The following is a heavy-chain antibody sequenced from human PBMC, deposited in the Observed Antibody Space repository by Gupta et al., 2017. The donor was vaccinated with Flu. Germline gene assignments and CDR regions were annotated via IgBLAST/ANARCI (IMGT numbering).Heavy chain of an antibody. CDR3: ARDVATAIQVDAFVI. Sequence: QVQLVESGGGVVQPGRSLRLSCAASGFTFSSYGMHWVRQAPGKGLEWVAVIWYGRNKYYADSVKGRFTIARDNSKNTLYLQMNSLRAEDTAVYYCARDVATAIQVDAFVIWGQGTMVTVSA. J-gene: IGHJ3*02. CDR2: IWYGRNK. D-gene: IGHD2-21*02. V-gene: IGHV3-33*01. CDR1: GFTFSSYG.